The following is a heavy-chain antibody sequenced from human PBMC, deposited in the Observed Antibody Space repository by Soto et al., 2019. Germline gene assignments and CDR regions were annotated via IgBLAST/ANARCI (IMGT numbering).Heavy chain of an antibody. J-gene: IGHJ5*02. D-gene: IGHD6-6*01. Sequence: QVQLVQSGAEVKKPGSSVKVSCKASGGTFSSYAISWVRQAPGQGLEWMGGIIPIFGTANYAQKFQGRVTIAADKSTSAAYMELSSLRSEDTAVYYCGRGAARRGASWFDPCGQGSLVTVSS. CDR2: IIPIFGTA. CDR3: GRGAARRGASWFDP. V-gene: IGHV1-69*06. CDR1: GGTFSSYA.